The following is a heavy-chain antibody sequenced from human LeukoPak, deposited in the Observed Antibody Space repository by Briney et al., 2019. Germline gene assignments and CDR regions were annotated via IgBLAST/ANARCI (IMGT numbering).Heavy chain of an antibody. J-gene: IGHJ6*03. D-gene: IGHD2-15*01. CDR1: GFTFSSYA. Sequence: GGSLRLSCAASGFTFSSYAMNWVRQAPGKGMEWVSGITGSGVPTYYADPVKGRFTISRDNSKNTLYLQMNSLRAEDTAVYYCAKGGELYCSGGSCFYYYYMDVWGKGTTVTVSS. CDR3: AKGGELYCSGGSCFYYYYMDV. CDR2: ITGSGVPT. V-gene: IGHV3-23*01.